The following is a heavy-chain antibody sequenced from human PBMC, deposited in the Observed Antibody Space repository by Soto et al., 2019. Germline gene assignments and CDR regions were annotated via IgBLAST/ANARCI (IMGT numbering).Heavy chain of an antibody. CDR1: GGTFSSYA. CDR3: ARGRGGATMPYYYYYYGMDV. V-gene: IGHV1-69*01. CDR2: IIPIFGTA. Sequence: QVQLVQSGAEVKKPGSSVKVSCKASGGTFSSYAISWVRQAPGQGLEGMGGIIPIFGTANYAQKFQGRVTITADESTSTAYMELSSLRSEDTAVYYCARGRGGATMPYYYYYYGMDVWGQGTTVTVSS. D-gene: IGHD1-26*01. J-gene: IGHJ6*02.